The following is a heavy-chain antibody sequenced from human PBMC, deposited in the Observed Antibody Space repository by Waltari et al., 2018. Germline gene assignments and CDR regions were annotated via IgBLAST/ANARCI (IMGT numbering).Heavy chain of an antibody. V-gene: IGHV4-30-4*08. CDR1: GASITSGDYY. D-gene: IGHD5-18*01. J-gene: IGHJ4*02. Sequence: QVQLQESGPGLVKPSQTLSLTCTVSGASITSGDYYWSWIRQSPRGGLGWIGYIHYSGNTYYDPTLKSRITISVDTSKNQFSLKLTSVTTADTAVYYCARTGGDTGHGLPLDHWGQGTLVTVSS. CDR2: IHYSGNT. CDR3: ARTGGDTGHGLPLDH.